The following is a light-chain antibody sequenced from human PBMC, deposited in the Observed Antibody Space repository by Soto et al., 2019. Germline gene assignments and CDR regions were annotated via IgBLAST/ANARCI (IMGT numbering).Light chain of an antibody. Sequence: DIQMTQSPSTLSASVGDRVAITCRASQTISSWLAWYQQKPGKAPKLLIYAASTLQGGVPSRFSGSGSGTYFTLTISSLQPEDFATYYCQHIYSIPITFGQGTRLEIK. V-gene: IGKV1-39*01. CDR1: QTISSW. CDR2: AAS. J-gene: IGKJ5*01. CDR3: QHIYSIPIT.